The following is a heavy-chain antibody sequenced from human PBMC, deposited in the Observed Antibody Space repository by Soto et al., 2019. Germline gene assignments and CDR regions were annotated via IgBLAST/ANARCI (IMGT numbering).Heavy chain of an antibody. CDR2: IILKFGTA. D-gene: IGHD2-2*01. CDR1: GGTFSKDA. CDR3: ATGYCSTTACHSRAGPLFGY. Sequence: QVQLVQSGAEVKRPGSSVTVSCKASGGTFSKDAISWVRQAPGQGREWMGGIILKFGTAKYAQNLQGRLTITADTSTGTVFMELSSLRSEDTAVYYCATGYCSTTACHSRAGPLFGYWGQGTLVIVSS. V-gene: IGHV1-69*06. J-gene: IGHJ4*02.